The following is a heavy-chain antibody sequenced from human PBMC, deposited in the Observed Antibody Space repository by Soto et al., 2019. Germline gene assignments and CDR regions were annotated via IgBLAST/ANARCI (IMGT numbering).Heavy chain of an antibody. J-gene: IGHJ4*02. CDR3: ANACSSTSCYDY. CDR2: ISGSGGST. V-gene: IGHV3-23*01. Sequence: GGSLRLSCAASGFTFSSYAMSWVRQAPGKGLEWVSAISGSGGSTYYADSVKGRFTISRDNSKNTLYLQMNSLRAEDTDVYYCANACSSTSCYDYWGQGTLVTVSS. CDR1: GFTFSSYA. D-gene: IGHD2-2*01.